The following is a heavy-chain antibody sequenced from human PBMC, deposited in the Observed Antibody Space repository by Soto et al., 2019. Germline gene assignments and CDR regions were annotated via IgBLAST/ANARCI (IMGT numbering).Heavy chain of an antibody. Sequence: SETLSLTCTVSGSSISSTNYYWGWIRQPPGKGLEWIGYIYYSGSTYYNPSLKSRVTISVDTSKNQFSLKLSSVTAADTAVYYCARARGARYFDYWGQGTLVTAPQ. CDR2: IYYSGST. V-gene: IGHV4-30-4*08. CDR3: ARARGARYFDY. CDR1: GSSISSTNYY. J-gene: IGHJ4*02. D-gene: IGHD2-15*01.